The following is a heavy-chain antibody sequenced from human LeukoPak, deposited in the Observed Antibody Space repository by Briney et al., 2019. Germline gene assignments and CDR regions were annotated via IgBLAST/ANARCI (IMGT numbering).Heavy chain of an antibody. J-gene: IGHJ6*02. CDR2: ISGSSRST. V-gene: IGHV3-23*01. CDR3: AKGIYDMDV. CDR1: GFTFSGYA. Sequence: GGSLRLSCAASGFTFSGYAMSWVRQAPGKGLEWVSTISGSSRSTYYADSVKGRFAISRDNSKNTLYLQMNSLRAEDTAVYFCAKGIYDMDVWGQGTTATVSS.